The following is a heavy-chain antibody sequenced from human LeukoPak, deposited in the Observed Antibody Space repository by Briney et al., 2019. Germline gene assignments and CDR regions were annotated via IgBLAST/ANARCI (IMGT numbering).Heavy chain of an antibody. V-gene: IGHV1-18*01. CDR2: ISAYNGNT. D-gene: IGHD3-22*01. J-gene: IGHJ4*02. Sequence: EASVKVSCKASGYTFTSYGISWVRQAPGQGLEWMGWISAYNGNTNYAQKLQGRVTMTTDTSTSTAYMELRSLRSDDTAVYYCARAKGFYDSSGYFSLIDYWGQGTLVTVPS. CDR3: ARAKGFYDSSGYFSLIDY. CDR1: GYTFTSYG.